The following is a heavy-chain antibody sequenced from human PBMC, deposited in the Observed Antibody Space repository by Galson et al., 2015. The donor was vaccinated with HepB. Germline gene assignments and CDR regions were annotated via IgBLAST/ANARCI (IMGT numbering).Heavy chain of an antibody. Sequence: ETLSLTCTVSGGSISSYYWSWIRQPPGKGLEWIGSIYYSGRTYYNPSLKSRVTISVDTSKNQFSLKLSSVTAADKAVYYCARHLKYSSGWATYYFDYWGQGTLVTVSS. CDR3: ARHLKYSSGWATYYFDY. V-gene: IGHV4-59*05. CDR2: IYYSGRT. J-gene: IGHJ4*02. CDR1: GGSISSYY. D-gene: IGHD6-19*01.